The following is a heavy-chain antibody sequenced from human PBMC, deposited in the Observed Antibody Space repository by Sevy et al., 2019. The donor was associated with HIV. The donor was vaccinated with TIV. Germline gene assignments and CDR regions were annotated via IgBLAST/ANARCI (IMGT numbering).Heavy chain of an antibody. D-gene: IGHD2-2*02. Sequence: ASVKVSCKASGGTLNNYGINWVRQAPGQGLEWMGGLIPIFRTSTYAQNFRGRITITADESTSTFYMEFSSLRAEDTAVYYCSRDRGPAAISDAFDIWGQGTMVTVSS. V-gene: IGHV1-69*13. CDR2: LIPIFRTS. CDR3: SRDRGPAAISDAFDI. CDR1: GGTLNNYG. J-gene: IGHJ3*02.